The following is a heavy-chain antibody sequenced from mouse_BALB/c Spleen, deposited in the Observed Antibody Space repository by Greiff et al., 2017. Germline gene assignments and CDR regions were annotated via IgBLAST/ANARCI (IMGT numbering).Heavy chain of an antibody. CDR1: GFNIKDNY. V-gene: IGHV14-3*02. D-gene: IGHD2-10*02. Sequence: VQLQQSGAELVKPGASVKLSCTASGFNIKDNYMHWVKQRPEQGLEWIGRIDPANGNTKYDPKFQGKATITADTSSNTAYLQLSSLTSEDTAVYYCARQGGYGNYVAYWGQGTLVTVAA. CDR2: IDPANGNT. CDR3: ARQGGYGNYVAY. J-gene: IGHJ3*01.